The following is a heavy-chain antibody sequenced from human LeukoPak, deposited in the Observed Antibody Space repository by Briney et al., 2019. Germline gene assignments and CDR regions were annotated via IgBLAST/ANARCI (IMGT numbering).Heavy chain of an antibody. CDR2: IKSKSDGGTT. V-gene: IGHV3-15*01. Sequence: GGFLRLSCAASGFTFTNAWMSWVRQVPGKGLEWVGRIKSKSDGGTTQYAAPVKGRFTISRDDSKNTLYLQMNSLKIEDTGVYYCTTPEPRDDSSGYSVNDAFDIWGQGTMVTVSS. D-gene: IGHD3-22*01. J-gene: IGHJ3*02. CDR3: TTPEPRDDSSGYSVNDAFDI. CDR1: GFTFTNAW.